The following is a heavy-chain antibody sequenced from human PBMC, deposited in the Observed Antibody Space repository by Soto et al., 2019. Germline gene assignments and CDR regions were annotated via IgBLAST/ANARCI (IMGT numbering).Heavy chain of an antibody. CDR1: GGSFTGHF. Sequence: QVHLEQRGAGLLKPSETLSLTCTVSGGSFTGHFWSWVRQPPGKGLEWIGEVSHSGNTKYYPSLRSRVTLSVDSSQNQISLALTSVTAADTAVYYCASAKLESTGWHQFDIWGQGTLVTVSS. D-gene: IGHD3-3*01. CDR2: VSHSGNT. CDR3: ASAKLESTGWHQFDI. V-gene: IGHV4-34*02. J-gene: IGHJ4*02.